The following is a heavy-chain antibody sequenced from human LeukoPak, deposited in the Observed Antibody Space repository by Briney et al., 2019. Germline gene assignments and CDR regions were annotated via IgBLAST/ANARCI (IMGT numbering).Heavy chain of an antibody. D-gene: IGHD3-22*01. Sequence: GSLRLSCAASGFTFSSYSMNWVRQPPGKGLEWIGEINHSGSTNYNPSLKSRVTISVDTSKNQFSLKLSSVTAADTAVYYCARGGASYYDSSGYRYWGQGTLVTVSS. CDR2: INHSGST. J-gene: IGHJ4*02. CDR1: GFTFSSYS. CDR3: ARGGASYYDSSGYRY. V-gene: IGHV4-34*01.